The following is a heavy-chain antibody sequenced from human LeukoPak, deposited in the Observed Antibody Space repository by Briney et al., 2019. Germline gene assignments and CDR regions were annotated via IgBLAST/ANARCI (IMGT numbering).Heavy chain of an antibody. CDR2: IYYSGST. D-gene: IGHD5-12*01. CDR1: GGSIRTYY. J-gene: IGHJ4*02. CDR3: ARDSKWLRLDY. Sequence: SETLSLACTVSGGSIRTYYWSWIRQPPGKGLEWIGFIYYSGSTKYNPSLKSRVTISVDTSKNQFSLKLSSVTAADTAVYYCARDSKWLRLDYWGQGTLVTVSS. V-gene: IGHV4-59*01.